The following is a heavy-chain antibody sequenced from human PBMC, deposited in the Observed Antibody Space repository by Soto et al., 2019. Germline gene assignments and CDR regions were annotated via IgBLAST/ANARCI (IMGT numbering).Heavy chain of an antibody. CDR1: GFTFSSYA. V-gene: IGHV3-23*01. Sequence: GGSLRLSCAASGFTFSSYAMSWVRQAPGKGLEWVSAISGSGGSTYYADSVKGRFTISRDNSKNTLYLQMNSLRAEDTAVYYCAKSPISIVVYAILQEWGQGTLVTVSS. CDR3: AKSPISIVVYAILQE. D-gene: IGHD2-8*02. CDR2: ISGSGGST. J-gene: IGHJ4*02.